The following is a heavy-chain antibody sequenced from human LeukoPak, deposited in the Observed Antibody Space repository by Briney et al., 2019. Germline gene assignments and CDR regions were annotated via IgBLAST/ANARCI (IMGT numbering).Heavy chain of an antibody. CDR3: ARGGLPGTIFGATYYYYMDV. D-gene: IGHD3-3*01. V-gene: IGHV1-69*05. CDR2: IIPIFGTA. CDR1: GGTFSSYA. Sequence: VKVSCKASGGTFSSYAISWVRQAPGQGLEWMGGIIPIFGTANYAQKFQGRVTITTDESTSTAYMELSSLRSEDTAVYYCARGGLPGTIFGATYYYYMDVWGKGTTVTVSS. J-gene: IGHJ6*03.